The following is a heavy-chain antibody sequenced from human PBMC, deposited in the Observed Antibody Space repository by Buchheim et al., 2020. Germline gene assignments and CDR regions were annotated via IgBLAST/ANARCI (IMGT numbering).Heavy chain of an antibody. CDR3: ARMGGYDSSGAVDY. D-gene: IGHD3-22*01. V-gene: IGHV3-33*01. CDR1: GFTFSSYG. J-gene: IGHJ4*02. Sequence: QVQLVESGGGVVQPGRSLRLSCAASGFTFSSYGMHWVRQAPGKGLEWVAVIWYDGSNKYYADSVKGRFTISRDNSKNTLYLQMNSLRAEDTAVYYCARMGGYDSSGAVDYWGQGTL. CDR2: IWYDGSNK.